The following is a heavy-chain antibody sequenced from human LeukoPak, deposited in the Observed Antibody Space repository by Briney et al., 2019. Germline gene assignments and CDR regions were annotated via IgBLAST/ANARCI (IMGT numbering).Heavy chain of an antibody. CDR2: INAGNGNT. D-gene: IGHD2-2*01. J-gene: IGHJ6*02. Sequence: ASVKVSCKASGYTFTSYAMHWVRQAPGQRLEWMGWINAGNGNTKYSQKFQGRVTITRDTSASTAYMELSGLRSEDTAVYYCAAQETVVPAADDVYYYYYGMDVWGQGTTVTVSS. V-gene: IGHV1-3*01. CDR1: GYTFTSYA. CDR3: AAQETVVPAADDVYYYYYGMDV.